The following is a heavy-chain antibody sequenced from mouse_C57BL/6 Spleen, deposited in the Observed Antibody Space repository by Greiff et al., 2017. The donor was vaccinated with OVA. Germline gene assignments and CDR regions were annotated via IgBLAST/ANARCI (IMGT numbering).Heavy chain of an antibody. V-gene: IGHV1-26*01. D-gene: IGHD2-3*01. CDR1: GYTFTDYY. CDR3: ARFYDYYAMDY. CDR2: INPNNGGT. Sequence: VQLKQSGPELVKPGASVKISCKASGYTFTDYYMNWVKQSHGKSLEWIGDINPNNGGTSYNQKFKGKATLTVDKSSSTAYMELRSLTSEDSAVYYCARFYDYYAMDYWGQGTSVTVSS. J-gene: IGHJ4*01.